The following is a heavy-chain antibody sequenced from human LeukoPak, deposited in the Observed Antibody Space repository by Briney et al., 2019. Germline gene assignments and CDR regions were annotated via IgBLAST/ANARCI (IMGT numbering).Heavy chain of an antibody. J-gene: IGHJ4*02. CDR3: TKDLTGPLDY. CDR2: INTDGTTT. CDR1: GYSFSNYW. V-gene: IGHV3-74*01. Sequence: PGGSLRLSCAASGYSFSNYWMHWVRQAPGKGLVWVSRINTDGTTTDYADSVKGRFTISRDNARSTLYLQMNNLRVDDTAVYFCTKDLTGPLDYWGQGTLVTVSS. D-gene: IGHD3-9*01.